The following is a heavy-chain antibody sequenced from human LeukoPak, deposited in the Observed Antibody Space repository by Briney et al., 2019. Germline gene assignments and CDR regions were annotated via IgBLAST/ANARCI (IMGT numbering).Heavy chain of an antibody. CDR3: ARDPNSAL. J-gene: IGHJ4*02. V-gene: IGHV4-4*07. CDR1: GGSISNSY. CDR2: IYTSGST. Sequence: SETLSLTCTGSGGSISNSYWSWIRQPAGKGLEWIGRIYTSGSTNYNYNPSLKSRVTMSVDTSKNQFSLTLSSVTAADPAVYYCARDPNSALWGQGTLVTVSS. D-gene: IGHD2-21*01.